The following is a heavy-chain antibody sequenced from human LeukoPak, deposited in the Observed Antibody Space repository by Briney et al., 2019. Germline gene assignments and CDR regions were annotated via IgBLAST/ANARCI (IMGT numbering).Heavy chain of an antibody. Sequence: SETLSLTCTVSGGSISSYYWSWIRQPAGKGLEWIGEINHGGSTNYNPSLKSRVTMSVDTSKNHFSLKLSSVTAADTAVYFCAREGRMSMGIEYWGQGTLVTVSS. CDR2: INHGGST. D-gene: IGHD4/OR15-4a*01. J-gene: IGHJ4*02. CDR1: GGSISSYY. V-gene: IGHV4-34*01. CDR3: AREGRMSMGIEY.